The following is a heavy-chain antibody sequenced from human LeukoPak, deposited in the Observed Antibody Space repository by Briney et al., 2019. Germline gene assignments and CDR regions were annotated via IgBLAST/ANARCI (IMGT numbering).Heavy chain of an antibody. Sequence: GGSLRLSCAASGFTFSDFGMIWVRQVPGKGLNWVSSISGSGTITSYADSVKGRLTISRDNSKNTLYLQMNSLRAEDTAVYYCAKDYYGSGSYISRFVDDAFDIWGQGTMVTVSS. CDR1: GFTFSDFG. CDR2: ISGSGTIT. J-gene: IGHJ3*02. D-gene: IGHD3-10*01. CDR3: AKDYYGSGSYISRFVDDAFDI. V-gene: IGHV3-23*01.